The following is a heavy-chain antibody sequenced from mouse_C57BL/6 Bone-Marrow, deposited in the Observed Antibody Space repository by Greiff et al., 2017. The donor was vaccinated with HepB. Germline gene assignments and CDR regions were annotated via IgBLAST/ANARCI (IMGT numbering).Heavy chain of an antibody. J-gene: IGHJ4*01. CDR1: GFTFSDYG. Sequence: EVQGVESGGGLVKPGGSLKLSCAASGFTFSDYGMHWVRQAPEKGLEWVAYISSGSSTIYYADTVKGRFTISRDNAKNTLFLQMTSLRSEDTAMYYCARSETTVVARDYAMDYWGQGTSVTVSS. V-gene: IGHV5-17*01. D-gene: IGHD1-1*01. CDR3: ARSETTVVARDYAMDY. CDR2: ISSGSSTI.